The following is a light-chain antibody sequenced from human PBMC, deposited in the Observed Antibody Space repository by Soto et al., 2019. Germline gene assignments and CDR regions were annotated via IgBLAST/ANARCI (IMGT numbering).Light chain of an antibody. Sequence: QSALTQPASGSGSPGQSITISCTGTSSDVGGYNYVSWYQQHPGKAPKLMLYDVSNRPSGVSNRFSGSKSGNTASLTISGLQAEEESDYYCNSYTSSNTLVFGGGTKLTVL. V-gene: IGLV2-14*03. CDR3: NSYTSSNTLV. CDR2: DVS. J-gene: IGLJ2*01. CDR1: SSDVGGYNY.